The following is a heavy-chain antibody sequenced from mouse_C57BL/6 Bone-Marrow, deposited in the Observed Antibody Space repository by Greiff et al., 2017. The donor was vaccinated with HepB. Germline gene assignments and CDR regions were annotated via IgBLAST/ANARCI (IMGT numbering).Heavy chain of an antibody. CDR3: ARAGSPWFAY. J-gene: IGHJ3*01. CDR1: GYAFRSSW. V-gene: IGHV1-82*01. CDR2: IYPGDGDT. D-gene: IGHD1-1*01. Sequence: QVQLKESGPELVKPGASVKISCKASGYAFRSSWMNWVKQRPGKGLEWIGRIYPGDGDTNYNGKFKGKATLTADKSSSTAYMQLSSLTSEASAVYFCARAGSPWFAYWGQGTLVTVSA.